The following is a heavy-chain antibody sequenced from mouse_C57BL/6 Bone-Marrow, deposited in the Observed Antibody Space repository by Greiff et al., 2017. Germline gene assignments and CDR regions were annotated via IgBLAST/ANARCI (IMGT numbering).Heavy chain of an antibody. D-gene: IGHD4-1*01. J-gene: IGHJ1*03. CDR1: GFTFSDFY. CDR3: ARDAWDGYFDV. CDR2: SRNKANDYTT. Sequence: EVKLVESGGGLVQSGRSLRLSCATSGFTFSDFYMEWVRQAPGKGLEWIAASRNKANDYTTEYSASVKGRFIVSRDTSQSILYLQMNALRAEDTAIEYCARDAWDGYFDVGGTGTTVTVSS. V-gene: IGHV7-1*01.